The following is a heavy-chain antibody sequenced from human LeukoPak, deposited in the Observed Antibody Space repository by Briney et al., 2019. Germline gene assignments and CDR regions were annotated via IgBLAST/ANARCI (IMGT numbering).Heavy chain of an antibody. Sequence: SETLSLTCAVYGGSFSGYYWSWIRQPPGKGLEWIGEIKHSGSSNYNPSLKSRVTISLDTSKNQFSLKLSSVTAADTAVYYCARGIDYWGQGTLVTVSS. CDR2: IKHSGSS. J-gene: IGHJ4*02. CDR3: ARGIDY. CDR1: GGSFSGYY. V-gene: IGHV4-34*01.